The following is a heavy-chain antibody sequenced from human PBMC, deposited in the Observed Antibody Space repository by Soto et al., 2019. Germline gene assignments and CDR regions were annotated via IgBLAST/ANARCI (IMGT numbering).Heavy chain of an antibody. J-gene: IGHJ2*01. D-gene: IGHD1-26*01. CDR1: GYTFTSYA. CDR3: ARGGSLYWYFDL. Sequence: QVQLVQSGAEVKKPGASVKVSCKASGYTFTSYAMHWVRQAPGQRLEWMGWINAGNGNTKYSQKFQGRVTITRDTSASKAYRELSSLKSEDTAVYYCARGGSLYWYFDLWGRGTLVTVSS. CDR2: INAGNGNT. V-gene: IGHV1-3*01.